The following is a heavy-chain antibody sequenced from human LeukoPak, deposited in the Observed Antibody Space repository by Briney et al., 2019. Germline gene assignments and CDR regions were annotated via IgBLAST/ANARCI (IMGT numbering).Heavy chain of an antibody. J-gene: IGHJ4*02. CDR2: ISSDGSNK. Sequence: PGRSLRLCCAASRFTFSSFGMHWARQAPGKGLEWVAVISSDGSNKYYADSVRGRFTISRDNSKDTLYLQMSSLRIEDTAVYYCRAATKFLDYYYDYWGQGTLVTVSS. CDR3: RAATKFLDYYYDY. CDR1: RFTFSSFG. V-gene: IGHV3-30*03. D-gene: IGHD3-22*01.